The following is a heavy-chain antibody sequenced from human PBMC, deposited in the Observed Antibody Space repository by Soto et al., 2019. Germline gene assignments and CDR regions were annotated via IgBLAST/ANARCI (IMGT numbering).Heavy chain of an antibody. J-gene: IGHJ6*02. V-gene: IGHV3-21*01. Sequence: GGSLRLSCISSGFTFRTYTMNWVRQAPGKGLEWVSGIRGFSPYTFYAESVRGRFAISRDNAKNSLYLQMNSLRAEDTAVYYCARDRGYDAHDYYYNAMDVWGQGTTVTVS. CDR2: IRGFSPYT. CDR3: ARDRGYDAHDYYYNAMDV. CDR1: GFTFRTYT. D-gene: IGHD2-15*01.